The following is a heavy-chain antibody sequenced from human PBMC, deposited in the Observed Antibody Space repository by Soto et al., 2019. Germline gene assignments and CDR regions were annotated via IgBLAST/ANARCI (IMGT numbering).Heavy chain of an antibody. Sequence: EVQLLESWGGLVQPGGSLRLSCAASGFTFSSYAMSWVRQAPGKGLEWVSAISGSGGSTYYADSVKGRFTISRDNSKNTLYLQMNSLRAEDTAVYYCAKMGAATDYMDVWGKGTTVTVSS. D-gene: IGHD2-15*01. CDR3: AKMGAATDYMDV. V-gene: IGHV3-23*01. CDR1: GFTFSSYA. CDR2: ISGSGGST. J-gene: IGHJ6*03.